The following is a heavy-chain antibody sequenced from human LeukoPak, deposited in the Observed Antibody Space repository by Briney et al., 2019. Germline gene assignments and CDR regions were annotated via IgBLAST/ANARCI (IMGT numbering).Heavy chain of an antibody. CDR1: GFTVSSNY. CDR2: IYSGGST. D-gene: IGHD5-24*01. Sequence: AGGSLRLSCAASGFTVSSNYMSWVRQAPGKGLEWVSVIYSGGSTYYADSVKGRFTISRDNSKNTLYLRMNSLRAEDTAVYYCARMRWLDYWGQGTLVTVSS. CDR3: ARMRWLDY. J-gene: IGHJ4*02. V-gene: IGHV3-66*02.